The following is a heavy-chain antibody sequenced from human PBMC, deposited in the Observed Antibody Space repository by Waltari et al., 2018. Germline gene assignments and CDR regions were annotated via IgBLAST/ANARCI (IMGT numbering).Heavy chain of an antibody. D-gene: IGHD6-6*01. CDR2: IKQDGSEK. J-gene: IGHJ4*02. CDR1: GITFISYW. V-gene: IGHV3-7*01. Sequence: EVQLVESGGGLVQPGGSLRLSCAASGITFISYWMGWVRKDPGKGLEWVANIKQDGSEKYYVDSVKGRFTISRDNAKNSLYLQMNSLRAEDTAVYYCAREGDSSSIFDYWGQGTLVTVSS. CDR3: AREGDSSSIFDY.